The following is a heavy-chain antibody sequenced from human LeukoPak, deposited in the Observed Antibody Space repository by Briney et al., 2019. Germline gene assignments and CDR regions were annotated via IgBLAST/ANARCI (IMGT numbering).Heavy chain of an antibody. CDR1: GFTVSSNY. CDR3: ARAPRMVYFDY. CDR2: LYSGGST. D-gene: IGHD2-15*01. V-gene: IGHV3-53*01. J-gene: IGHJ4*02. Sequence: GGSLRLSCAASGFTVSSNYMTWVRQAPGKGLEWVSVLYSGGSTYYADSVEGRFTISRDNSKNTLYLQMNSLRAEDTAVYYCARAPRMVYFDYWGQGTLVTVSS.